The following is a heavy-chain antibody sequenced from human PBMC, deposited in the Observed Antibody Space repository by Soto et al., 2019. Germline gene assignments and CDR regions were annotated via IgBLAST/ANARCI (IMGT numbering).Heavy chain of an antibody. V-gene: IGHV4-39*01. J-gene: IGHJ6*02. CDR3: ARHYGPLYVGYYSAMHV. CDR2: IYYSGYT. CDR1: GGSISSSSYY. D-gene: IGHD3-16*01. Sequence: QLQLQESGPGLVKPSETLSLTCTVSGGSISSSSYYWGWIRQPPGKGLAWIGSIYYSGYTYHNPSLKRHVSISVDTSKHQCSLMLSSVTAAATALYYRARHYGPLYVGYYSAMHVWGQGPTVTVSS.